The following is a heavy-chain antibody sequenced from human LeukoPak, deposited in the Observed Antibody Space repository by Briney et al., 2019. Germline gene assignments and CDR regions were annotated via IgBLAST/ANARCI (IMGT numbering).Heavy chain of an antibody. CDR3: ARGPTGDRLHWFDP. V-gene: IGHV4-59*01. D-gene: IGHD7-27*01. J-gene: IGHJ5*02. CDR1: GGSISSYY. CDR2: ISYSGST. Sequence: SETLSLTCTVSGGSISSYYWSWIRQPPGKGLEGIGYISYSGSTNYNPSIKSRITISVDTSKNQFSLKLSSVTAADTAVYYCARGPTGDRLHWFDPWGQGTLVTVSS.